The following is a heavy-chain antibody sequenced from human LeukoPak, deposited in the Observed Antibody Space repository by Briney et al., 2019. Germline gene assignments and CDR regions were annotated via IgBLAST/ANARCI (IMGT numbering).Heavy chain of an antibody. D-gene: IGHD4-11*01. J-gene: IGHJ5*02. Sequence: GGSLRLSCTASGFTFSDYWMTWVRQAPGKGPEWVANIKQDGSQRYYVDSVKGRFTISRDNSKNTLYLQMNSLRAEDTAVYYCARAKTLTTSFGWFDPWGQGTLVTVSS. CDR3: ARAKTLTTSFGWFDP. V-gene: IGHV3-7*03. CDR2: IKQDGSQR. CDR1: GFTFSDYW.